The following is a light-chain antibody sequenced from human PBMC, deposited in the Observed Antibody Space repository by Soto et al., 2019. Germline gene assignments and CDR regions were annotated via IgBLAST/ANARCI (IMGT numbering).Light chain of an antibody. CDR1: QTISSW. CDR3: QQANSFPRT. Sequence: EIQRTQSPSTLSGSVGDRVTITCGASQTISSWLAWYQQKPGKAPELLIYAASNLQSGVPSRFSGSGSGTDFTLTISSLQPEDFGTYFCQQANSFPRTFGQGTKVDNK. J-gene: IGKJ1*01. CDR2: AAS. V-gene: IGKV1-12*01.